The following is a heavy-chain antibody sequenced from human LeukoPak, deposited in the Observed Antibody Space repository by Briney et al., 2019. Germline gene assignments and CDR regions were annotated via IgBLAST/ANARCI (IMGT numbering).Heavy chain of an antibody. CDR2: ISSSSSYI. CDR1: GFTFSSYS. CDR3: ARHRKGALLWFGISRWYFDL. D-gene: IGHD3-10*01. J-gene: IGHJ2*01. Sequence: PGGSLRLSCAASGFTFSSYSMNWVRQAPGKGLEWVSSISSSSSYIYYADSVKGRFTISRDNAKNSLYLQMNSLRAEDTAVYYCARHRKGALLWFGISRWYFDLWGRGTLVTVSS. V-gene: IGHV3-21*01.